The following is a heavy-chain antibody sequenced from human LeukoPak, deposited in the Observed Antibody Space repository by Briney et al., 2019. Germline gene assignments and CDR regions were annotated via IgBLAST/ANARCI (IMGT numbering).Heavy chain of an antibody. J-gene: IGHJ3*02. CDR3: ARDSRRDTIFGVVIIIDAFDI. CDR2: IIPIFGTA. V-gene: IGHV1-69*05. D-gene: IGHD3-3*01. CDR1: GGTFSSYA. Sequence: SVKVSCKASGGTFSSYAISWVRQAPGQGLEWMGGIIPIFGTANYAQKFQGRVTMTRDMSTSTVYMELSSLRSEDTAVYYCARDSRRDTIFGVVIIIDAFDIWGQGTMVTVSS.